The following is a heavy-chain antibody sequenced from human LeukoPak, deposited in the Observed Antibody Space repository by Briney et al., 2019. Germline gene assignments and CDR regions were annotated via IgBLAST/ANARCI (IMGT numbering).Heavy chain of an antibody. V-gene: IGHV4-4*02. CDR2: IYHSGST. CDR3: ARRGGSRAGVYDY. CDR1: GGSISSSNW. Sequence: PSGTLSLTCAVSGGSISSSNWWSWVRQPPGKGLEWIGEIYHSGSTNYNPSLKSRVTISVDKSKNQFSLKLSSVTAADTAVYYCARRGGSRAGVYDYWGQGTLVTVSS. D-gene: IGHD2-15*01. J-gene: IGHJ4*02.